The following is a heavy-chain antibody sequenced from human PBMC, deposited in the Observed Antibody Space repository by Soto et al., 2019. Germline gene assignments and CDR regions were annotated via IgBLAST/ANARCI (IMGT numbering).Heavy chain of an antibody. CDR2: INPSGGST. J-gene: IGHJ4*02. CDR1: GYTFTSYY. CDR3: ARPLAAAGLDFDY. D-gene: IGHD6-13*01. V-gene: IGHV1-46*01. Sequence: ASVNVSCKASGYTFTSYYMHWVRQAPGQGLEWMGIINPSGGSTSYAQKFQGRVTMTRDTSTSTVYMELSSLRSEDTAVYYCARPLAAAGLDFDYWGQGTLVTVS.